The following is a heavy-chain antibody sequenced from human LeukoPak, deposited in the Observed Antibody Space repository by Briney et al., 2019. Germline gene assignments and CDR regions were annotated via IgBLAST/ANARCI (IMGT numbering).Heavy chain of an antibody. J-gene: IGHJ4*02. CDR1: GFTFYDYA. D-gene: IGHD3-3*01. Sequence: GGSLRLSSAASGFTFYDYAMHWVRQAPGKGLEWVSLISWDGGRTYYADSVNGRFTISRDNRKNSLYLQMNSLRAEDTALYYCAKGPKGYDFWSGYAPLDYWGQGTLVTVSS. CDR3: AKGPKGYDFWSGYAPLDY. CDR2: ISWDGGRT. V-gene: IGHV3-43D*04.